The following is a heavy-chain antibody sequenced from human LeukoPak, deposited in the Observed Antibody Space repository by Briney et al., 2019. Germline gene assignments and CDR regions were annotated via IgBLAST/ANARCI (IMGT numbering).Heavy chain of an antibody. J-gene: IGHJ4*02. CDR3: ARDYYGSGSYSLVDY. D-gene: IGHD3-10*01. Sequence: ASVKVSCKASGYTFTGYYMHWVRQAPGQGREWMGRINPNSGGTNYAQKFQGRVTMTRDTSISTAYMELSRLRSDDTAVYYCARDYYGSGSYSLVDYWGQGTLVTVSS. V-gene: IGHV1-2*06. CDR2: INPNSGGT. CDR1: GYTFTGYY.